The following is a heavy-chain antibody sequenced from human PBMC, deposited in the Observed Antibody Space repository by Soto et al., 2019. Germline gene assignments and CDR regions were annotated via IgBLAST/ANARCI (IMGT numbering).Heavy chain of an antibody. CDR2: FDPEDGET. Sequence: ASVKVSCKVSGYTLTELSMHWVRQAPGKGLEWMGGFDPEDGETIYAQKFQGRVTMTEDTSTDTAYMELSSLRSEDTAVYYCAALHPRRLWFDPWGQGTLVTVSS. V-gene: IGHV1-24*01. CDR3: AALHPRRLWFDP. CDR1: GYTLTELS. J-gene: IGHJ5*02. D-gene: IGHD6-25*01.